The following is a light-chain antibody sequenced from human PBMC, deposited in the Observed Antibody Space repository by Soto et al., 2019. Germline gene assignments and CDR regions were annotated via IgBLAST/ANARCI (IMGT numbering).Light chain of an antibody. CDR3: SSYTSSSTLPNV. CDR1: SSDVGGYNY. Sequence: QSVLTQPASVSGSPRQSITISSTGTSSDVGGYNYVSWYQQHPGKAPKLMIYDVNNRPSGVSNRFSGSKSGNTASLTISGLQAEDEADYYCSSYTSSSTLPNVFGTGTKVTVL. V-gene: IGLV2-14*01. CDR2: DVN. J-gene: IGLJ1*01.